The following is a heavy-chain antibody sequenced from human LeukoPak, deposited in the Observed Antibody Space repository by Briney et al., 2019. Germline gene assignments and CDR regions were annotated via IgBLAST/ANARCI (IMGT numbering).Heavy chain of an antibody. Sequence: ASVTVSCKASGYTFTGYYMHWVRQAPGQELEWMGWINPNSGGTNYAQKFQGRVTMTRDTSISTAYMELSRLRSDDTAVYYCAMLLEMATINDYWGQGTLVTVSS. V-gene: IGHV1-2*02. CDR1: GYTFTGYY. CDR2: INPNSGGT. J-gene: IGHJ4*02. CDR3: AMLLEMATINDY. D-gene: IGHD5-24*01.